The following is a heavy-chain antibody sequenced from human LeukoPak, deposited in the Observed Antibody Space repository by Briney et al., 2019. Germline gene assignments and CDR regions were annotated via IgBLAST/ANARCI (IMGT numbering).Heavy chain of an antibody. CDR3: ARDFSSTSCIDY. D-gene: IGHD2-2*01. Sequence: SETLSLTCTVSGGSLGSGDYYWSWIRQPPGKGLEWIGYIYYSGSAYYNPSLKSRLTISVDTSKNQFSLTLSSVTAADTAVYYCARDFSSTSCIDYWGQGTLVTVSS. CDR2: IYYSGSA. V-gene: IGHV4-30-4*08. J-gene: IGHJ4*02. CDR1: GGSLGSGDYY.